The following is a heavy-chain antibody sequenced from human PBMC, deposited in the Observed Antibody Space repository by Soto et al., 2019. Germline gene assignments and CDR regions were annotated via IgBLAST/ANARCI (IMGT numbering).Heavy chain of an antibody. Sequence: PGGSLRLSCAASGFTFSSYGMHWVRQAPGKGLEWVAVIWYDGSNKYYADSVKGRFTISRDNSKNTLYLQMNSLRAEDTAVYYCAGALAAAGSFDYWGQGTLVTVSS. V-gene: IGHV3-33*01. CDR1: GFTFSSYG. D-gene: IGHD6-13*01. CDR3: AGALAAAGSFDY. CDR2: IWYDGSNK. J-gene: IGHJ4*02.